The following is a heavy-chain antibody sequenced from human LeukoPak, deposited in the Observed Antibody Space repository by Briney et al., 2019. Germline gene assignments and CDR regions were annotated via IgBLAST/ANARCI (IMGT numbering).Heavy chain of an antibody. V-gene: IGHV4-39*07. CDR1: GGSISSSSYY. D-gene: IGHD2-2*01. CDR2: IYYSGST. J-gene: IGHJ4*02. Sequence: PSETLSLTCTVSGGSISSSSYYWGWIRQPPGKGLEWIGSIYYSGSTYYNPSLKSRVTISVDTSKNQFSLKLSSVTAADTAVYYCARAYQLLKIFGNWGQGTLVTVSS. CDR3: ARAYQLLKIFGN.